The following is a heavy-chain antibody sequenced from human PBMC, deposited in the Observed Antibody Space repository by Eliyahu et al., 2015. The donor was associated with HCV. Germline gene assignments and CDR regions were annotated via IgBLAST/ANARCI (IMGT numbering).Heavy chain of an antibody. Sequence: GPGLVKPSETLSLTCTVSGGSISSYYWSWIRQPPGKGLEWIGYIFYSGSANYNPSLNSRVXMSVDTSXNQFSLKLSSVTAADTAVYYWASGGGGVPVAGTGGWFDPWGQGTLVTVSS. CDR3: ASGGGGVPVAGTGGWFDP. CDR1: GGSISSYY. J-gene: IGHJ5*02. V-gene: IGHV4-59*01. D-gene: IGHD6-19*01. CDR2: IFYSGSA.